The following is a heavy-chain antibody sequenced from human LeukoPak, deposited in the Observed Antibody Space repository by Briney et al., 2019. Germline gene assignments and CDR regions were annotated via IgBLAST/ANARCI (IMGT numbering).Heavy chain of an antibody. J-gene: IGHJ4*02. CDR1: GGTLSSYA. CDR3: ARATGGSIAVAGAFDY. D-gene: IGHD6-19*01. Sequence: SVKVSCKASGGTLSSYAISWVRQAPGQGLEWMGGIIPIFGTANYAQKFQGRVTITADKSTSTAYMELSSLRSEDTAVYYCARATGGSIAVAGAFDYWGQGTLVTVSS. CDR2: IIPIFGTA. V-gene: IGHV1-69*06.